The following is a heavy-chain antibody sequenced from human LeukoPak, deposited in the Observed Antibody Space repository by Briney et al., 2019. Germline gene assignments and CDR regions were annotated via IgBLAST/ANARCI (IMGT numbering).Heavy chain of an antibody. D-gene: IGHD4-23*01. J-gene: IGHJ4*02. Sequence: GGSLRLSCAASGFTVSSNYMSWVRQAPGKGLEWVSVIYSGGSTYYADSVKGRFTISRDNSKNTLYLQMNSLRAEDTAVYYCARVLTTVVAKYFDYWGQGTLVTVSS. CDR3: ARVLTTVVAKYFDY. CDR2: IYSGGST. V-gene: IGHV3-66*02. CDR1: GFTVSSNY.